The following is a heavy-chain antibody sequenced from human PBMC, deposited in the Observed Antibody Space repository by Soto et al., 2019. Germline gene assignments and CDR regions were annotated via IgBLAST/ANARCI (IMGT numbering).Heavy chain of an antibody. CDR1: GGTFSSYA. CDR3: ACGDGYKAAPISQCYGMDV. J-gene: IGHJ6*02. CDR2: IIPIFGTA. D-gene: IGHD5-12*01. V-gene: IGHV1-69*01. Sequence: QVQLLQSGAEVKKPGSSVKVSCKASGGTFSSYAISWVRQAPGQGLEWMGGIIPIFGTANYARKFQGRVTITAEECTSTAYMELSSLRSEDTAVYYCACGDGYKAAPISQCYGMDVWGQGTTVTVSS.